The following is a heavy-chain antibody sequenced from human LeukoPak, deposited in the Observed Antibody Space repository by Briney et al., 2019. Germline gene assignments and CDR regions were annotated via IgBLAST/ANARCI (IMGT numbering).Heavy chain of an antibody. D-gene: IGHD2-2*01. CDR2: INSDGSST. Sequence: GGSLRLSCAASGFTFSSYWMHWVRQAPGKGLVWVSRINSDGSSTSYADSVKGRFTISRDNAKNSLYLQMNSLRAEDTAVYYCARESPTRTRQLLTFDYWGQGTLVTVSS. J-gene: IGHJ4*02. V-gene: IGHV3-74*01. CDR1: GFTFSSYW. CDR3: ARESPTRTRQLLTFDY.